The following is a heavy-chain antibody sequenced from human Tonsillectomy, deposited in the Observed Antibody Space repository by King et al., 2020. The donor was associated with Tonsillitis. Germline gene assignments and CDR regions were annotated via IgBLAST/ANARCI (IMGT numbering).Heavy chain of an antibody. V-gene: IGHV3-7*01. CDR1: GFTFSSYC. Sequence: QLVQSGGGLVQPGGSLRLSCAASGFTFSSYCMSWFRQAPGKGLEWVSNIKQDGSEKYYVDSVKGRFTISRDNAKNSLYLQMNSLRAEDTAVYYCARAVYFDYWGQGTLVTVSS. CDR2: IKQDGSEK. J-gene: IGHJ4*02. CDR3: ARAVYFDY.